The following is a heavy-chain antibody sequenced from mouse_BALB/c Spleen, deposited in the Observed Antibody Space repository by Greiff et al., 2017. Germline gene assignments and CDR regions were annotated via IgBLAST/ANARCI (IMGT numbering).Heavy chain of an antibody. D-gene: IGHD1-2*01. CDR1: GFTFSSFG. V-gene: IGHV5-17*02. Sequence: EVHLVESGGGLVQPGGSRKLSCAASGFTFSSFGMHWVRQAPEKGLEWVAYISSGSSTIYYADTVKGRFTISRDNPKNTLFLQMTSLRSEDTAMYYCARYSYGYYAMDYWGQGTSVTVSS. CDR3: ARYSYGYYAMDY. CDR2: ISSGSSTI. J-gene: IGHJ4*01.